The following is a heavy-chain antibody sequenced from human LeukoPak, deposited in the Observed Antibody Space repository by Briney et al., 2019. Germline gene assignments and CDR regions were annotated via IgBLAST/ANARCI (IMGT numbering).Heavy chain of an antibody. D-gene: IGHD5-12*01. CDR1: GFTSSSYG. CDR3: ARDLESGYYNAFDS. Sequence: PGGSLRLSCAPSGFTSSSYGMSWVRQAPGKGLEWVSAISGGGRSTYYADSVKGRFTISRGKSKNTLYLQMNSLRAEDTAVYYCARDLESGYYNAFDSWGKGVVVTVSS. J-gene: IGHJ3*02. CDR2: ISGGGRST. V-gene: IGHV3-23*01.